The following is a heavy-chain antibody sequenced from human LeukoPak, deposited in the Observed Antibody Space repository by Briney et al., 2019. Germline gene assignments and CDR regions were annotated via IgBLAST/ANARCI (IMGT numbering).Heavy chain of an antibody. Sequence: PSETLSLTCAVSGGSISSGGYSWSWIRQPPGKGLEWIGYIYHSGSTYYNPSLKSRVTISVDRSKNQFSLKLSSVTAADTAVYYCARDLRGTDFDPWGQGTLVTVSS. V-gene: IGHV4-30-2*01. CDR1: GGSISSGGYS. D-gene: IGHD2-8*02. CDR2: IYHSGST. CDR3: ARDLRGTDFDP. J-gene: IGHJ5*02.